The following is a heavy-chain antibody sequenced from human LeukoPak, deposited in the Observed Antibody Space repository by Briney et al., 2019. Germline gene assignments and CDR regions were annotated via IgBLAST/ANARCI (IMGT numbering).Heavy chain of an antibody. CDR3: ARDGWVRGMDV. J-gene: IGHJ6*03. V-gene: IGHV4-59*12. CDR2: ISYSGST. Sequence: SETLSLTCTVSGVSISTYSWSWIRQPPGKGLEWIGYISYSGSTSYNPSLRSRVTMSVDTSKNQFSLKLSSVTAADTAVYYCARDGWVRGMDVWGKGTTVTVSS. D-gene: IGHD1-26*01. CDR1: GVSISTYS.